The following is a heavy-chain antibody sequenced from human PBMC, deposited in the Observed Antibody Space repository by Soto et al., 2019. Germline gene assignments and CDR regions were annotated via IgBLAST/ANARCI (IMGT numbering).Heavy chain of an antibody. CDR1: GFTFSSYG. J-gene: IGHJ3*02. CDR3: AKDRGSWDRSGYDSGAFDI. CDR2: ISYDGSNK. Sequence: GGSLRLSCAASGFTFSSYGMHWVRQAPGKGLEWVAVISYDGSNKYYADSVKGRFTISRDNSKNTLYLQMNSLRAEDTAVYYCAKDRGSWDRSGYDSGAFDIWGQGTMVTVSS. D-gene: IGHD5-12*01. V-gene: IGHV3-30*18.